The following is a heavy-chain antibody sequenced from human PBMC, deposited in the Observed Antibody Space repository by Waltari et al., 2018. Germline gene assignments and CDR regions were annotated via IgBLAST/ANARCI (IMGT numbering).Heavy chain of an antibody. CDR1: GGAVTSFP. Sequence: QVQLVQSGSEVRKAGSSVKVSCKASGGAVTSFPISWVRQAPGQGLEWRGGMIHMLGLANYGQKCQGRVTITAAKSTNTAYMELTSLTSDDTAVYYCAREEPATSGRGGFDPWGQGTLVAVSS. CDR3: AREEPATSGRGGFDP. J-gene: IGHJ5*02. V-gene: IGHV1-69*17. CDR2: MIHMLGLA. D-gene: IGHD2-15*01.